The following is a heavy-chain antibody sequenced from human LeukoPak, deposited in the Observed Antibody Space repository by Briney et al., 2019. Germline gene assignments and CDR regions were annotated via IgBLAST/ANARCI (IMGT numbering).Heavy chain of an antibody. CDR1: GFTFSSYW. V-gene: IGHV3-74*01. Sequence: GGSLRPSCAASGFTFSSYWMHWVRQAPGKGLVWVSRINSDGSSTSYADSVKGRFTISRDNAKNTLYLQMNSLRAEDTAVYYCARAYPFHYDTAKTYYFDYWGQGTLVTVSS. J-gene: IGHJ4*02. CDR2: INSDGSST. CDR3: ARAYPFHYDTAKTYYFDY. D-gene: IGHD3-22*01.